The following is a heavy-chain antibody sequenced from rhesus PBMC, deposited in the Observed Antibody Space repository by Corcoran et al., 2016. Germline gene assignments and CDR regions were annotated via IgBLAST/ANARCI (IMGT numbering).Heavy chain of an antibody. CDR1: GFTSGKSD. V-gene: IGHV3S43*01. D-gene: IGHD5-12*01. Sequence: EVQLVESGGGLVQPGGSLRLSCAAPGFTSGKSDLIWIRQAPGKGLEWVSYISIGASLYYSDSGKGRFPISRDTAKNTLYLQISSLRVEDTAVYYCAKDPYSYSSAYFDYWGQGVLVTVSS. J-gene: IGHJ4*01. CDR2: ISIGASL. CDR3: AKDPYSYSSAYFDY.